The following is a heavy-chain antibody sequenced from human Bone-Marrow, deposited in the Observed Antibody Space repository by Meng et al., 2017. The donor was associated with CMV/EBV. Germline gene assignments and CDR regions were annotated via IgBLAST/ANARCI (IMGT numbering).Heavy chain of an antibody. CDR3: AKGDLPTDY. Sequence: GESLKISCVASGFTFTNHYMHWVRQAPGKGLEWVSVIYSGGSSTYYADSVKGRFTISRDNSKNTLYLQMNSLRAEDTAVYYCAKGDLPTDYWGQGTLVTVSS. V-gene: IGHV3-23*03. J-gene: IGHJ4*02. D-gene: IGHD2-21*01. CDR1: GFTFTNHY. CDR2: IYSGGSST.